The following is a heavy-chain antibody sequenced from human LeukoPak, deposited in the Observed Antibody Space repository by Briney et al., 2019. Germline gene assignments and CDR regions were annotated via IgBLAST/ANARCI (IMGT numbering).Heavy chain of an antibody. D-gene: IGHD4-17*01. CDR1: GFTFSSYA. CDR2: ISGSGGST. Sequence: GGSLRLSCAASGFTFSSYAMSWVRQAPGKGLEWVSAISGSGGSTYYADSVKGRFTISRDNSKNTLYLQMNSLRAEDTAVYYCAKDQGLDYGDYVGYFDYWGQGTLVTVSS. J-gene: IGHJ4*02. CDR3: AKDQGLDYGDYVGYFDY. V-gene: IGHV3-23*01.